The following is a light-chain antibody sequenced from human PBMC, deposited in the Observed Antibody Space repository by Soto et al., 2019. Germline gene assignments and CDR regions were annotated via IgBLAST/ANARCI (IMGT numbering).Light chain of an antibody. CDR3: QSYDSRLSGYV. CDR2: GNS. Sequence: QSVLTQPPSVSGAPGQRVTISCTGSSSNIGAGYDVNWYQQLPGAAPKFLIYGNSNRPSGVPDRFSGSKSGTSASLAITGLQAEDEADYYCQSYDSRLSGYVFGTGTQLTVL. V-gene: IGLV1-40*01. CDR1: SSNIGAGYD. J-gene: IGLJ1*01.